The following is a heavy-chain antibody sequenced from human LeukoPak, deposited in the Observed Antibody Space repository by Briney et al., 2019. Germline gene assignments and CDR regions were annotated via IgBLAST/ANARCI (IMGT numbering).Heavy chain of an antibody. V-gene: IGHV3-23*01. CDR2: INRSGGRT. CDR3: AKDYHSSGTYHDY. J-gene: IGHJ4*02. D-gene: IGHD3-10*01. Sequence: QSGGPLRLSCAASGFTVSTYAMSWVRQAPGKGLEWVSGINRSGGRTYNADSAKGRFTISSDDSKNMLYLQMNNLRAEDTAVYYCAKDYHSSGTYHDYWGQGTLVTVSS. CDR1: GFTVSTYA.